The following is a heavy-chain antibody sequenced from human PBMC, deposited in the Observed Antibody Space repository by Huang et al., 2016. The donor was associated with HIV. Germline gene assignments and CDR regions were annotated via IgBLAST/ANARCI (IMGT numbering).Heavy chain of an antibody. CDR3: TRVFVRCYSSNCNYFDY. D-gene: IGHD4-4*01. Sequence: QVQLVQSGAEVKKPGASVRVSCKASGYSLTAYYIHWVRQAPGQGLEWRGCINPNSATTNYAKNFQGRVTLTRDTSINTMYMDLSGRRSDDTAVYYCTRVFVRCYSSNCNYFDYWGQGTLITVSS. V-gene: IGHV1-2*02. J-gene: IGHJ4*02. CDR1: GYSLTAYY. CDR2: INPNSATT.